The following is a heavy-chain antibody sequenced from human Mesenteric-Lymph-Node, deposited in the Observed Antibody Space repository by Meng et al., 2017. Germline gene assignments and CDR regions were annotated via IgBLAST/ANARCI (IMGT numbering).Heavy chain of an antibody. Sequence: EVQLVESGGGLVKTGGSLRLSCAASGLTFSSYSMNWVRQAPGKGLEWVSSISSSSSYIYYADSVKGRFTISRDNAKNSLYLQMNSLRAEDTAVYYCARNVRLRDGYNSDYWGQGTLVTVSS. CDR3: ARNVRLRDGYNSDY. J-gene: IGHJ4*02. CDR1: GLTFSSYS. V-gene: IGHV3-21*01. D-gene: IGHD5-24*01. CDR2: ISSSSSYI.